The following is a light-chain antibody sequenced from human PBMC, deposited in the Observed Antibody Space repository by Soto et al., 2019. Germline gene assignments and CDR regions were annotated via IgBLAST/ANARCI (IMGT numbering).Light chain of an antibody. Sequence: QSVLTQPPSVSGAPGQRVTISCTGSSSNIGAGYDVHWYQQLPGAAPKLLIYGNTNRPSGVPDRFSGSKSGTSASLAITGLQAEDEDDYYCQSYDSSLSGSGVFGGGTQLTVL. CDR2: GNT. CDR1: SSNIGAGYD. J-gene: IGLJ7*01. V-gene: IGLV1-40*01. CDR3: QSYDSSLSGSGV.